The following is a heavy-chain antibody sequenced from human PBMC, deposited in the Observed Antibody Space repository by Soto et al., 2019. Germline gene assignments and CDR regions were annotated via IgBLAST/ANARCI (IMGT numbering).Heavy chain of an antibody. D-gene: IGHD4-17*01. CDR3: AKDLQAYGDYNYYSYGMDV. Sequence: QVQLVESGGGVVQPGGSLRLSCTASGFTFTTFGIHWVRQAPGKGLEWVALISYDGHNKYYSDSVKGQFTISRDNYKNTLSLQMNSLRAEDTAVYYCAKDLQAYGDYNYYSYGMDVWGQGTTVSVSS. CDR2: ISYDGHNK. J-gene: IGHJ6*02. V-gene: IGHV3-30*18. CDR1: GFTFTTFG.